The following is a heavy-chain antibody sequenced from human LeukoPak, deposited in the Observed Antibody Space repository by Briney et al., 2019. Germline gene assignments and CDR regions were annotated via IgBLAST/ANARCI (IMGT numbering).Heavy chain of an antibody. D-gene: IGHD4-23*01. CDR2: IYTSGST. CDR3: ARDLTTVGLRYFDY. Sequence: SETLSLTCTVSGGSISSYYWSWIRQPAGKGLEWIGRIYTSGSTNYNPSLKSRVTMSVDTSKSQFSLKLSSVTAADTAVYYCARDLTTVGLRYFDYWGQGTLVTVSS. J-gene: IGHJ4*02. CDR1: GGSISSYY. V-gene: IGHV4-4*07.